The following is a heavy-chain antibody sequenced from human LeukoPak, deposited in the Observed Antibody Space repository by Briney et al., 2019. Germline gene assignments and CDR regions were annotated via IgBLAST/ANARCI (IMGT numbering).Heavy chain of an antibody. D-gene: IGHD2-21*02. Sequence: GGSLRLSCAASGFTFSSYEMNWVRQAPGKGLEWVSYISSSGSTIYYADSVKGRFTISRDNAKNSLYLKMISLTAEDTSVYYCARDGDSYVRMFDYWGQGTLVTVSS. CDR2: ISSSGSTI. V-gene: IGHV3-48*03. J-gene: IGHJ4*02. CDR1: GFTFSSYE. CDR3: ARDGDSYVRMFDY.